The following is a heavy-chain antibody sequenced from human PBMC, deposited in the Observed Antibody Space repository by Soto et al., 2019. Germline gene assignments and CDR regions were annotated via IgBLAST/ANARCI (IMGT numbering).Heavy chain of an antibody. V-gene: IGHV4-30-4*01. CDR1: GGSISSGDYY. CDR3: ARDLEKGAEYFQH. Sequence: PSETLSLTCTVSGGSISSGDYYWSWIRQPPGKGLEWIGYIYYSGSTYYNPSLKSRVTISVDTSKNQFSLKLSSVTAADTAVYYCARDLEKGAEYFQHWGQGTLVTVYS. CDR2: IYYSGST. J-gene: IGHJ1*01.